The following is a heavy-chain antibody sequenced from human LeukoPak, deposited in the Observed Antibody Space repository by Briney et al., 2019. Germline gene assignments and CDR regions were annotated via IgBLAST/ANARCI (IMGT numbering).Heavy chain of an antibody. CDR3: AKLGDPGGFSGWGRAFHI. J-gene: IGHJ3*02. CDR2: IGGSGGGT. CDR1: GFTFSTYT. Sequence: PGGSLRLSCAASGFTFSTYTMTWVRQAPGKGLEWVSSIGGSGGGTYYADSVKGRFTISRDNSKDMLYLQINGLRAEDTAVYYCAKLGDPGGFSGWGRAFHIWGQGTMVTVSP. V-gene: IGHV3-23*01. D-gene: IGHD6-19*01.